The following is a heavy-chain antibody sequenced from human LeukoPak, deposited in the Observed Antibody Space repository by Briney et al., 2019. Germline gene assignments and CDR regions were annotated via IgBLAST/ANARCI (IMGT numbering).Heavy chain of an antibody. D-gene: IGHD3-10*01. CDR1: GYTFTSYY. CDR2: INPSGGST. J-gene: IGHJ4*02. V-gene: IGHV1-46*01. CDR3: ARQYGSGRDLYYFDY. Sequence: GASVKVSCKASGYTFTSYYMHWVRQAPGQGLEWMGIINPSGGSTSYAQKFQGRVTMTRDMSTSTVYMELRSLRSDDTAVYYCARQYGSGRDLYYFDYWGQGTLVTVSS.